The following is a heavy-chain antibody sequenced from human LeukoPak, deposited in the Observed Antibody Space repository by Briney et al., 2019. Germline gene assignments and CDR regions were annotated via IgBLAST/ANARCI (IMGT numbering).Heavy chain of an antibody. Sequence: GGSLRLSCALSGLNIRNYWMHWVRQAPGKGLEWVSYISSSSSTIYYADSVKGRFTISRDNAKNSLYLQMNSLRAEDTAVYYCARGDIVVVPAAPRYYYYYMDVWGKGTTVTVSS. CDR2: ISSSSSTI. CDR3: ARGDIVVVPAAPRYYYYYMDV. J-gene: IGHJ6*03. V-gene: IGHV3-48*01. CDR1: GLNIRNYW. D-gene: IGHD2-2*01.